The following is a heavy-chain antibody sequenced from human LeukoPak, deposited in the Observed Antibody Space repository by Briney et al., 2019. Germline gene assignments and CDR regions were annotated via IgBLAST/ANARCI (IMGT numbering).Heavy chain of an antibody. V-gene: IGHV1-18*01. D-gene: IGHD5-12*01. CDR2: ISAYNGNT. CDR1: GGTFSSYA. Sequence: ASVKVSCKASGGTFSSYAISWVRQAPGQGLDWMGWISAYNGNTNYAQKLQGRGTMTTDTSTSTAYMELRSLRSDDTAVYYCARVGTRGYSGYLIDYWGQGTLVTVSS. J-gene: IGHJ4*02. CDR3: ARVGTRGYSGYLIDY.